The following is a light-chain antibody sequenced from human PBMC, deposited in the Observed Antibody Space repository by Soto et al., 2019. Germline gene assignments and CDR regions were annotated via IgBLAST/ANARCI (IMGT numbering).Light chain of an antibody. V-gene: IGKV3-15*01. J-gene: IGKJ1*01. CDR3: QQYNNWPTWT. CDR2: GAS. CDR1: QSVSSN. Sequence: EIRIIQSPSTLSVSPGERAPLSCRASQSVSSNLAWYQQKPGQAPRLLIYGASTRATGIPARFSGSGSGTEFTLTISSLQSEDFAVYYCQQYNNWPTWTFGQGTKVDIK.